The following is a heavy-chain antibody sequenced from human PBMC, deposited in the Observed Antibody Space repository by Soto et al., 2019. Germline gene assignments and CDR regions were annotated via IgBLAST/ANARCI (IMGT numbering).Heavy chain of an antibody. J-gene: IGHJ6*02. D-gene: IGHD2-15*01. V-gene: IGHV3-30*18. CDR2: ISYDGRKK. CDR3: AKDEVLVEVVARDYYGMDV. Sequence: QVQLVESGGGVVQPGRSLRLSCAASGFTFSSFGMHWVRQAPGKGLEWVAVISYDGRKKYYADSMKGRFTISRDNSKNTLYLQMNNLRAEGTAMYYCAKDEVLVEVVARDYYGMDVWGQGTTVTVSS. CDR1: GFTFSSFG.